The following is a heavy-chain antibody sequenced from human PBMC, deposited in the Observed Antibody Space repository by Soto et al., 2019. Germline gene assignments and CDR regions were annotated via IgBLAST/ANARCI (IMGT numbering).Heavy chain of an antibody. CDR2: ISYDGSNK. V-gene: IGHV3-30*03. J-gene: IGHJ6*03. CDR1: GFTFSTYA. CDR3: AITGTTHYYYYMDV. Sequence: PGGSLRLSCAASGFTFSTYAMSWVRQAPGKGLEWVAVISYDGSNKYYADSVKGRFTISRDNSKNTLYLQMNSLRAEDTAVYYCAITGTTHYYYYMDVWGKGTTVTVSS. D-gene: IGHD1-20*01.